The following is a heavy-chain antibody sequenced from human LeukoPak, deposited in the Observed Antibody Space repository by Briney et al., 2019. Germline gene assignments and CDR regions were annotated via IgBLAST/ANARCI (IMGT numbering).Heavy chain of an antibody. V-gene: IGHV3-23*01. Sequence: GGSLRLSCAASEFTFSSYAMSWVRQAPGKGLEWVSAIGGSGGSTYYAVSVKGRFTISRDNSKNTLYLQMNSLRAEDTAVYYCANKYYSFDYWGQGTLVTVAS. CDR2: IGGSGGST. D-gene: IGHD2/OR15-2a*01. J-gene: IGHJ4*02. CDR3: ANKYYSFDY. CDR1: EFTFSSYA.